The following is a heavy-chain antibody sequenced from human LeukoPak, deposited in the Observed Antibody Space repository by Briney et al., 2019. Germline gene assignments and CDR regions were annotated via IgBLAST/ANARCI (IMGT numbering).Heavy chain of an antibody. CDR1: GFTFSTYW. CDR2: IKEDESAK. J-gene: IGHJ4*02. CDR3: ARDVGGSLDH. D-gene: IGHD1-26*01. Sequence: PGEPLRLSCAASGFTFSTYWMAWVRHAPGKGLEWVANIKEDESAKHQADSVKGRFTISRDNAQNLVYLQMSRLRGEDTAVYYCARDVGGSLDHWGRGTLVTVSS. V-gene: IGHV3-7*01.